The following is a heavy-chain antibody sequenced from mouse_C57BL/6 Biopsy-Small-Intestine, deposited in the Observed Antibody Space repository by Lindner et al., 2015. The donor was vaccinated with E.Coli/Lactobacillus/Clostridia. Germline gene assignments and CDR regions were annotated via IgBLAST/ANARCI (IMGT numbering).Heavy chain of an antibody. Sequence: VQLQESGAGLVMPGASVKLSCTASGFNFKDFYIHWVKQTTEQGLERIGRIDPADGETKYAPEFQDKATITVDTSSNTAYLQLSSLTSEDTAVYYCTLYYGDYWGQGATLTVSS. CDR1: GFNFKDFY. V-gene: IGHV14-2*01. CDR2: IDPADGET. CDR3: TLYYGDY. D-gene: IGHD2-1*01. J-gene: IGHJ2*01.